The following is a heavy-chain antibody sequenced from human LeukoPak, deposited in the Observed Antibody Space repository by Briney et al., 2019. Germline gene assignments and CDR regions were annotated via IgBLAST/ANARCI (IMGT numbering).Heavy chain of an antibody. V-gene: IGHV3-74*01. CDR3: ARDRDGGKPAEFDP. J-gene: IGHJ5*02. D-gene: IGHD4-23*01. Sequence: GGSLRLSCAASGFTFSSYWMFWVRQVPGKGLMWVSRITSDGGSTAYADSVKGRFTISRDNAKNTLYLQMNSLRAEDTAVYYCARDRDGGKPAEFDPWGQGSLVIVSS. CDR2: ITSDGGST. CDR1: GFTFSSYW.